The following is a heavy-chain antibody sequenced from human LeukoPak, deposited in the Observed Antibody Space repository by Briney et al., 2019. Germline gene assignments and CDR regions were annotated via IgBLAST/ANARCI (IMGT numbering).Heavy chain of an antibody. J-gene: IGHJ4*02. CDR2: MNPNSGNT. CDR3: ARMGFHYDILTGYYTAPNDY. D-gene: IGHD3-9*01. CDR1: GYTFTSYD. V-gene: IGHV1-8*01. Sequence: GASVKVSCKASGYTFTSYDINWVRQATGQGLEWMGWMNPNSGNTGYAQKFQGRVTMTRNTSISTAYMELSSLRSEDTAVYYCARMGFHYDILTGYYTAPNDYWGQGTLVTVSS.